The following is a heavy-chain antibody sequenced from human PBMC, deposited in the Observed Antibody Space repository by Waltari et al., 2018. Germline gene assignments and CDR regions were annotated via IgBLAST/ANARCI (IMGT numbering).Heavy chain of an antibody. D-gene: IGHD3-22*01. CDR1: GGTFSSYT. CDR3: ASDDEIRTRAYYYDSSGYYY. J-gene: IGHJ4*01. CDR2: IIPILGIA. Sequence: QVQLVQSGAEVKKPGSSVKVSCKASGGTFSSYTISWVRQAPGQGLEWMGRIIPILGIANYEQNFQGRVTITADKSTSTAYMELSSLRSEDTAVYYCASDDEIRTRAYYYDSSGYYYWGQGTLVTVSS. V-gene: IGHV1-69*02.